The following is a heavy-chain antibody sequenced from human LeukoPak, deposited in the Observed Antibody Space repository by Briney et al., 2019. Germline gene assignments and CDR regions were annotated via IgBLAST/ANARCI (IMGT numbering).Heavy chain of an antibody. Sequence: GASVKVSCKASGYTFTSYGISWVRQAPGQGLEWMGWIGAYNGNTNYAQKLQARVTMTTDRSTSTDYMELRSLRSDDTAVYYCARIITMIVVDYYYYXMDVWGXXTTVTVSS. J-gene: IGHJ6*03. V-gene: IGHV1-18*01. D-gene: IGHD3-22*01. CDR3: ARIITMIVVDYYYYXMDV. CDR2: IGAYNGNT. CDR1: GYTFTSYG.